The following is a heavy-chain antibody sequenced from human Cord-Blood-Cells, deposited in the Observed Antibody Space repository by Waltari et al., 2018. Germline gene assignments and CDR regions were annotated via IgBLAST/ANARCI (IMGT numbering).Heavy chain of an antibody. Sequence: QVQLVQPGAEGKKPGASVKVSCKASGYTFTGYYMHWVRQAPGQGLEWMGGIIPIFGTANYAQKFQGRVTITADEPTRTAYMELSSMISEDTAVYYCARDDYSNFDYWGQGTLVTVSS. D-gene: IGHD4-4*01. J-gene: IGHJ4*02. V-gene: IGHV1-69*01. CDR2: IIPIFGTA. CDR3: ARDDYSNFDY. CDR1: GYTFTGYY.